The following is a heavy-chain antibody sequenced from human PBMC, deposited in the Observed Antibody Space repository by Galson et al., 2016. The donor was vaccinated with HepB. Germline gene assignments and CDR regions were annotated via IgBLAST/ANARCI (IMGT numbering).Heavy chain of an antibody. D-gene: IGHD2-21*01. J-gene: IGHJ4*02. V-gene: IGHV4-4*07. Sequence: SETLSLTCTVSGGSMTGYFWNWIRQPAGKGPEWIGRIFDNENTNYNPSLKSRVAMSVDTSKNQFSLRLSSVTAADTAIYYCAKHIDVVPTGRSFEYWGQGALVTVSS. CDR2: IFDNENT. CDR1: GGSMTGYF. CDR3: AKHIDVVPTGRSFEY.